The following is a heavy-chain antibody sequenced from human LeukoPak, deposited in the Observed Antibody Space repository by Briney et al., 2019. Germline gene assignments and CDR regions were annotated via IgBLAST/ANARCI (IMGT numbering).Heavy chain of an antibody. CDR3: GKANRGYSYGPTYYFDY. D-gene: IGHD5-18*01. J-gene: IGHJ4*02. V-gene: IGHV3-23*01. Sequence: GGSLRLSCAASGFTFSSYAMSWVRQAPGKGLEWVSAISGSGGSTYYADSVKGRFTISRDNSKNTLYLQMNSLRAEDTAVYYCGKANRGYSYGPTYYFDYWGQGTLVTVSS. CDR1: GFTFSSYA. CDR2: ISGSGGST.